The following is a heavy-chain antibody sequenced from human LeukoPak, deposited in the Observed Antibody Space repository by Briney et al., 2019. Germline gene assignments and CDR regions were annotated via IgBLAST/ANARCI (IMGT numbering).Heavy chain of an antibody. CDR2: IYYSGST. V-gene: IGHV4-39*01. J-gene: IGHJ5*02. CDR1: DGSISSSSHY. CDR3: ARTSNWFDP. Sequence: SETLSLTCTVSDGSISSSSHYWGWIRQPPGKGLEWIGSIYYSGSTYYNPSLKSRVTISVDTSKNQFSLKLSSVTAADTAVYYCARTSNWFDPWGRGTLVTVSS.